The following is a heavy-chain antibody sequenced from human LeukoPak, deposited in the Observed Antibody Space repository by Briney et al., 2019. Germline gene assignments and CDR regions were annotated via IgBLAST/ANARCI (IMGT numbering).Heavy chain of an antibody. Sequence: SETLSLTRTVTGDSLSYYYWSWIRQPAGKGLEWIGRISTSGTTNYNPSLKSRVTMSVDTSKNQFSLKLSSVTAADTAVYYCARGARPSYSSGWYVKDAFDIWGQGTMVTVSS. J-gene: IGHJ3*02. CDR1: GDSLSYYY. CDR2: ISTSGTT. D-gene: IGHD6-19*01. V-gene: IGHV4-4*07. CDR3: ARGARPSYSSGWYVKDAFDI.